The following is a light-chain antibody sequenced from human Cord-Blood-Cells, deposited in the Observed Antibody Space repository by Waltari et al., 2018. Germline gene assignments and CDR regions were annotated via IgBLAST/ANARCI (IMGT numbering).Light chain of an antibody. CDR1: QSISSW. CDR3: QQYNSYSWT. Sequence: DIQMTQSPSILSASLGDRVTITCRASQSISSWLAWYQQKPGKAPKLLIYDASSLESGVPSRFSGSGSGTEFTLTISSLQPDDFATYYCQQYNSYSWTFGQGTKVEIK. J-gene: IGKJ1*01. CDR2: DAS. V-gene: IGKV1-5*01.